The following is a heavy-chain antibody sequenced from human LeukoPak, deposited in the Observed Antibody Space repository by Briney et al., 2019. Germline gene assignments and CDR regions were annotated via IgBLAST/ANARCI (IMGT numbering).Heavy chain of an antibody. CDR2: ISNNGGYT. CDR3: AKDKTRDYDSSGYYSRWYYFDY. D-gene: IGHD3-22*01. Sequence: PGGSLRLSCAASGFTFSSSAMSWVRQAPGKGLEWVSAISNNGGYTYYADSVQGRFTISRDNSKSTLCLQMNSLRAEDTAVYYCAKDKTRDYDSSGYYSRWYYFDYWGQGTLVTVSS. CDR1: GFTFSSSA. V-gene: IGHV3-23*01. J-gene: IGHJ4*02.